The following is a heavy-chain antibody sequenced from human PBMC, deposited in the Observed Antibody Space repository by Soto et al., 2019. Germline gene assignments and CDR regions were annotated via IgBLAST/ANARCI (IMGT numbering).Heavy chain of an antibody. V-gene: IGHV4-34*01. CDR1: GGSFSVYY. CDR3: ARDSCSSTSCYTGYYYYGMDV. Sequence: SEPLSLTCAVYGGSFSVYYWSWIRHPPGKGLEWIGEINHSGSTNYNPSLKSLVTISVDTSKNQFSLKLSSVTAADTAVYYCARDSCSSTSCYTGYYYYGMDVWGQGTTVTV. CDR2: INHSGST. J-gene: IGHJ6*02. D-gene: IGHD2-2*02.